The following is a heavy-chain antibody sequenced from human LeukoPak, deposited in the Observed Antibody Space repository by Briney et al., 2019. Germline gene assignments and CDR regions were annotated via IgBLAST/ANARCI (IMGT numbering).Heavy chain of an antibody. D-gene: IGHD4-11*01. J-gene: IGHJ4*02. CDR1: GGSFSGYY. CDR2: TNHSGST. Sequence: SETLSLTCGVYGGSFSGYYWSWIRQPPGKGLEWIGETNHSGSTNYNPSLKSRVTISVDTSNNHFSLNLISVTAADTAVYYCARGSYSVTRGSFDYWGQGTLLTVSS. CDR3: ARGSYSVTRGSFDY. V-gene: IGHV4-34*01.